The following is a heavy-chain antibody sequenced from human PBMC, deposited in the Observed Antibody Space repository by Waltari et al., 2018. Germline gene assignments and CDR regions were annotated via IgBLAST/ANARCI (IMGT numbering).Heavy chain of an antibody. D-gene: IGHD2-2*01. Sequence: EGQLVESGGGLVKPGGSLRLSCAASGLSFGTYNMNWVRQAPGKGLEWVSSLSSSSAYKYYSDSGKGRFAISRDNAKNLLSLQMTSLRADDTAVYYCVRENCSVTSCFKHFDYWGRGILVTVSS. CDR1: GLSFGTYN. J-gene: IGHJ4*02. CDR3: VRENCSVTSCFKHFDY. CDR2: LSSSSAYK. V-gene: IGHV3-21*01.